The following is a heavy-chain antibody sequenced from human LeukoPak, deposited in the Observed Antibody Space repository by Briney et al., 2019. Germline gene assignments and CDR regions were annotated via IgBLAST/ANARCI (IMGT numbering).Heavy chain of an antibody. CDR3: AKSGVLMITFGGVIDYFDY. CDR2: ISGSGGST. J-gene: IGHJ4*02. Sequence: GGSLRLSCAVSGFTFSNYAMSWVRQAPGKGLEWVSAISGSGGSTYYADSVKGRFTISRDNSKNTLYLQMNSLRAEDTAVYYCAKSGVLMITFGGVIDYFDYWGQGTLVTVSS. D-gene: IGHD3-16*01. CDR1: GFTFSNYA. V-gene: IGHV3-23*01.